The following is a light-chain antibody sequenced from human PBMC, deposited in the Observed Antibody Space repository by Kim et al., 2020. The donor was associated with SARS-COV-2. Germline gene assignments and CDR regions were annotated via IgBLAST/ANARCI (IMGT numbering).Light chain of an antibody. CDR1: SSDIGSYNY. V-gene: IGLV2-14*03. Sequence: QSITISCTGASSDIGSYNYVSWYQQHPGKAPKLMIYDVSNRPSGVSNRFSGSKSGNKASLTISGLQAEDEADYYCSSYTRSSTNYVFGTGTKVTVL. CDR3: SSYTRSSTNYV. J-gene: IGLJ1*01. CDR2: DVS.